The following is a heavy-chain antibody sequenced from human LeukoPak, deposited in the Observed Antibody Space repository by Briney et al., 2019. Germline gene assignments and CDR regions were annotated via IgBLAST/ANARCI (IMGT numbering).Heavy chain of an antibody. CDR1: GGTFSSYA. Sequence: SVKVSCKASGGTFSSYAISWVRQAPGQWLEWMGRIIPILGIANYAQKFQGRVTITADKSTSTAYMELSSLRSEDTAVYYCARGHVTPYSSGWAYAFDIWGQGTMVTVSS. CDR3: ARGHVTPYSSGWAYAFDI. CDR2: IIPILGIA. V-gene: IGHV1-69*04. J-gene: IGHJ3*02. D-gene: IGHD6-19*01.